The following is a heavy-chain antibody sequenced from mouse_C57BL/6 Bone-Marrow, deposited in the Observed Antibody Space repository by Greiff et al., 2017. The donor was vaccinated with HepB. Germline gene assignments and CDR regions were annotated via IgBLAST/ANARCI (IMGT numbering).Heavy chain of an antibody. Sequence: QVQLKQSGAELVRPGTSVKVSCKASGYAFTNYLIEWVKQRPGQGLEWIGVINPGSGGTNYNEKFKGKATLTADKSSSTAYMQLSSLTSEDSAVYFCARRGGDGYFDYWGQGTTLTVSS. CDR1: GYAFTNYL. V-gene: IGHV1-54*01. J-gene: IGHJ2*01. CDR3: ARRGGDGYFDY. CDR2: INPGSGGT.